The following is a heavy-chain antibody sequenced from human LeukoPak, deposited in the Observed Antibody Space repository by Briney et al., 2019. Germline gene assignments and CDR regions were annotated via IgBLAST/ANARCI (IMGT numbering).Heavy chain of an antibody. CDR2: TNHSGSI. CDR3: ARLAPYYYGSGSLPLYYYYMDV. J-gene: IGHJ6*03. CDR1: GGSFSGYY. V-gene: IGHV4-34*01. D-gene: IGHD3-10*01. Sequence: SETLSLTCGVYGGSFSGYYWSWIRQPPGKGLEWIGETNHSGSINYNPSLKSRVTISVDTSKNQFSLKLSSVTAADTAVYYCARLAPYYYGSGSLPLYYYYMDVWGKGTTVTISS.